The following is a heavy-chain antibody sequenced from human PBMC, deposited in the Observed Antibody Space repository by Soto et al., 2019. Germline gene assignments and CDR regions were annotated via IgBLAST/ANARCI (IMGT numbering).Heavy chain of an antibody. CDR3: ARTIGVYDFWSGYPPPGGMDV. Sequence: SETLSLSCAVSGGSIGSSNWWSWVRQPPGKWLEWIGEIYHSGSTNYNPSLKSRVTISVDKSKNQFSLKLSSVTAADTAVYYCARTIGVYDFWSGYPPPGGMDVCGQGTTVT. V-gene: IGHV4-4*02. D-gene: IGHD3-3*01. CDR2: IYHSGST. J-gene: IGHJ6*02. CDR1: GGSIGSSNW.